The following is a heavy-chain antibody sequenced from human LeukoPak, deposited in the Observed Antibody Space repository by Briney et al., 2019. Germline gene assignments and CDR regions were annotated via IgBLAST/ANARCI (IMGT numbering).Heavy chain of an antibody. J-gene: IGHJ4*02. D-gene: IGHD2-2*01. V-gene: IGHV3-30-3*01. CDR1: GFTFSSYA. CDR2: ISYDGSIK. CDR3: ARVGSSYCSTTSCRTFDY. Sequence: PGGSLRLSCAASGFTFSSYAMHWVRQAPGKGLEGVAVISYDGSIKDYADSVKGRFTISRDNSKNTLYVQVNSLRAEDTAVYYCARVGSSYCSTTSCRTFDYWGKGTLVTVS.